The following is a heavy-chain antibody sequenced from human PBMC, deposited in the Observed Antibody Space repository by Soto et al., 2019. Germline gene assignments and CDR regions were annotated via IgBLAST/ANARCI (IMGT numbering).Heavy chain of an antibody. D-gene: IGHD6-19*01. CDR3: AKDGQWLDVYLES. V-gene: IGHV3-23*01. CDR2: ISASGRRT. Sequence: EVQLLEAGGGLAQPGGTLRLSCTASGFTFSNSAMTWVRQAPGTGLELVSIISASGRRTYHAASGKGRFTISRDNSKDTLYLQMTSLRAEDTATYYCAKDGQWLDVYLESWGQGTQVTVSA. CDR1: GFTFSNSA. J-gene: IGHJ4*02.